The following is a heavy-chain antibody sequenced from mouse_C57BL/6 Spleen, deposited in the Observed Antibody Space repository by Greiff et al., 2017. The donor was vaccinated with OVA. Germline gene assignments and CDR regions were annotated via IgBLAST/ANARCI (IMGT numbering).Heavy chain of an antibody. J-gene: IGHJ3*01. CDR3: ARPYYDYDEGFAY. V-gene: IGHV5-15*04. Sequence: EVMLVESGGGLVQPGGSLKLSCAASGFTFSDYGMAWVRQAPRKGPEWVAFISNLAYSIYYADTVTGRFTISRENAKNTLYLEMSSLRSEDTAMYYCARPYYDYDEGFAYWGQGTLVTVSA. CDR1: GFTFSDYG. D-gene: IGHD2-4*01. CDR2: ISNLAYSI.